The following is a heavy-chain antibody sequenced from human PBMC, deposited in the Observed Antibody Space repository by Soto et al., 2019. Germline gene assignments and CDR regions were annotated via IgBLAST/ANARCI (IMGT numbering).Heavy chain of an antibody. CDR3: AKSPVVLVPAAMDWFDP. CDR1: GFTFSNYA. V-gene: IGHV3-30-3*02. D-gene: IGHD2-2*01. Sequence: GGSLRLSCAASGFTFSNYAMHWVRQAPGKGLEWVAVISHDGINKYYAESVKGRFTISRDNSKNTLDVQMNSLRAEDTAVYYCAKSPVVLVPAAMDWFDPRGQGTLVTVSS. CDR2: ISHDGINK. J-gene: IGHJ5*01.